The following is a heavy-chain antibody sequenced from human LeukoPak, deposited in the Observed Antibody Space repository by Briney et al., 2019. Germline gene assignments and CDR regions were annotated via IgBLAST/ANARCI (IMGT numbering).Heavy chain of an antibody. V-gene: IGHV1-2*02. Sequence: ASVKVSCKASGYTFTSYYMHWVRQAPGQGLEWMGWINPNSGGTNYAQKFQGRVTMTRDTSISTAYMELSRLRSDDTAVYYCARARGSGSYHFDYWGQGTLVTVSS. J-gene: IGHJ4*02. D-gene: IGHD1-26*01. CDR1: GYTFTSYY. CDR2: INPNSGGT. CDR3: ARARGSGSYHFDY.